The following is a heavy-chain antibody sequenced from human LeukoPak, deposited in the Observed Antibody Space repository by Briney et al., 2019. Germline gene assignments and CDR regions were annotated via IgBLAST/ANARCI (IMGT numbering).Heavy chain of an antibody. Sequence: ASVKVSCKASGGTFSSYAISWVRQAPGQGLEWMGRIIPILGIANYAQKFQGRGTITMDKSTSTAYMELSSLRSEDTAVYYSARDNGYDIKGGLADYWGQGTLVTVSS. J-gene: IGHJ4*02. CDR1: GGTFSSYA. V-gene: IGHV1-69*04. D-gene: IGHD5-12*01. CDR2: IIPILGIA. CDR3: ARDNGYDIKGGLADY.